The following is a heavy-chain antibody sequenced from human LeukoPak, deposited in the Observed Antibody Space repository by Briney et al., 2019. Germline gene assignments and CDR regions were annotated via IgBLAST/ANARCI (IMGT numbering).Heavy chain of an antibody. CDR3: ARERSSSGGHNWFDP. V-gene: IGHV4-39*07. J-gene: IGHJ5*02. CDR2: VYYTGVT. CDR1: GGYIITSGNY. Sequence: SETLSLTCTVSGGYIITSGNYWGWIRQPPGKGLEWIGSVYYTGVTSTNPFFRSRMSISVDTSKNQFSLNLTSVTAADAAVYYCARERSSSGGHNWFDPWGQGTLVTVSS. D-gene: IGHD4-23*01.